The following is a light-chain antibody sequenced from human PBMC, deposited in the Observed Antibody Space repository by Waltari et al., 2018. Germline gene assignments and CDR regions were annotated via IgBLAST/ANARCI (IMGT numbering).Light chain of an antibody. CDR3: QQYYSTPPIT. CDR1: QSIFYSAINKNY. V-gene: IGKV4-1*01. J-gene: IGKJ5*01. CDR2: WAS. Sequence: DIVMTQSPDSLAVSLGERATINCKSSQSIFYSAINKNYLAWYQQKPGQPPKLLIYWASTRESGVPDRFTGSGSGTDFTLTISRLQAEDVAVYYCQQYYSTPPITFGQGTRLEIK.